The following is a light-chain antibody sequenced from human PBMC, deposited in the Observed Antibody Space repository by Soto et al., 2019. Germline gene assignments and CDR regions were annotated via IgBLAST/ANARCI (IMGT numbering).Light chain of an antibody. CDR3: QQYGSSPAT. CDR1: QSVTTS. Sequence: EIVLTQSPDTLSLSPGERATLSCRASQSVTTSLAWYQQKTGQPPRLLISGASRRATGIPDRFSGSGSGTDFTLTISRLEPEDFAVYYCQQYGSSPATFGQGTKVDIK. CDR2: GAS. J-gene: IGKJ1*01. V-gene: IGKV3-20*01.